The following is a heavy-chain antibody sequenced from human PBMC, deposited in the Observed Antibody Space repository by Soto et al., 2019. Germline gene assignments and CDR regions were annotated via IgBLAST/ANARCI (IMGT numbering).Heavy chain of an antibody. Sequence: EVQLLESGGGLVQPGGSLRLSCAASGFTFSSYAMTWVRQAPGKGLEWVSAISGSGNTSYYADSVKGRFTISRDSSKKMLYLQMNSLRPEDTAVYYCAKDRGRTWYEDYWGQGTLVTSPQ. V-gene: IGHV3-23*01. D-gene: IGHD6-13*01. CDR1: GFTFSSYA. J-gene: IGHJ4*02. CDR3: AKDRGRTWYEDY. CDR2: ISGSGNTS.